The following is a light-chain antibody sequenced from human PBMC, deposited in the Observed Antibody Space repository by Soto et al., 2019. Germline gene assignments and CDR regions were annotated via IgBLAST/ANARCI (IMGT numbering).Light chain of an antibody. CDR2: RND. J-gene: IGLJ1*01. Sequence: QSVLTQPSSVSGTPGQGVTISCSGSISNIGNNYVYWFQQLPGTAPKVLSNRNDQRPSGVPDRFSGSKSGTSASLAISGLRXXXXXDYYCAAWDDTVRSYVFGTGTK. CDR1: ISNIGNNY. CDR3: AAWDDTVRSYV. V-gene: IGLV1-47*01.